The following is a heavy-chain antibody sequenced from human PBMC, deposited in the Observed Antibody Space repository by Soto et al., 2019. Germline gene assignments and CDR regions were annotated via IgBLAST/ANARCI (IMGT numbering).Heavy chain of an antibody. D-gene: IGHD6-19*01. CDR3: AKDRGAGGRFSGIAVAGIPS. CDR1: GFTFSSYA. V-gene: IGHV3-23*01. CDR2: ISGGGGNT. Sequence: EVQLLASGGGLVQPGGSLRLSCAASGFTFSSYAMSWVRQTPGKGLEWVSGISGGGGNTYYADSVTGRFTISRDNSRNTLYLQMNSLGAVDTALYYCAKDRGAGGRFSGIAVAGIPSWGQGTLVTVS. J-gene: IGHJ5*02.